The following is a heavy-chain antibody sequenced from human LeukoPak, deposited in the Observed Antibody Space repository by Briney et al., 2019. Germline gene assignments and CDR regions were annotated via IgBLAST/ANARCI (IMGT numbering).Heavy chain of an antibody. CDR1: GDSVSSNSAA. CDR2: TYYRSKLYN. Sequence: SQTLSLTCAISGDSVSSNSAAWHWIRQSPSRGLEWLGRTYYRSKLYNDYAVSVKSRITINPDTSKNQFSLQLNSVTPEDTAVYYCAKIVGYGSEYYFYYMDVWGKGTTVTVSS. CDR3: AKIVGYGSEYYFYYMDV. J-gene: IGHJ6*03. D-gene: IGHD3-10*01. V-gene: IGHV6-1*01.